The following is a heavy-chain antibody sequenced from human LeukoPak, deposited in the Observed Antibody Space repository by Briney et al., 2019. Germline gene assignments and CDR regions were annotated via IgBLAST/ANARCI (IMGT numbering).Heavy chain of an antibody. CDR3: ARGPPAQWLPGAFDI. D-gene: IGHD6-19*01. CDR1: GDSVSSNSAT. CDR2: TYYRSKWYN. Sequence: SQTLSLTCAISGDSVSSNSATWNWIRQSPSRGLESLGRTYYRSKWYNDYAVSVKSRITINPDTSKNQFSLQLNSVTPDGTADCARGPPAQWLPGAFDIWGQGTMVTVSS. J-gene: IGHJ3*02. V-gene: IGHV6-1*01.